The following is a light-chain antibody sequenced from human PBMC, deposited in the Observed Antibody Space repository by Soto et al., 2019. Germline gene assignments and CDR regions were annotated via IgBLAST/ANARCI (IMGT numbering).Light chain of an antibody. CDR2: EVT. CDR3: SSYTSSSTLV. V-gene: IGLV2-14*01. J-gene: IGLJ1*01. Sequence: QSALTQPASVSGSPGQSITISCTGTSRDVGGYNYVSWYQQHPGTAPKLMFYEVTDRPPGVSPRFSGSQSGNTASLTISGLRADDAADYYCSSYTSSSTLVFGTGTKGTLL. CDR1: SRDVGGYNY.